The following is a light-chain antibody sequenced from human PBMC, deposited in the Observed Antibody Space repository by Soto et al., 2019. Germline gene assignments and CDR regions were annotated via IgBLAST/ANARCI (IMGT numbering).Light chain of an antibody. CDR3: QQYSSSPYT. CDR1: QSVSSSY. CDR2: GAS. J-gene: IGKJ2*01. Sequence: EIVLTQSPGTLSLSPGERVTLSCRASQSVSSSYLAWYQHKPGQAPRLLIYGASGRATGIPDRFSGSGSGTDFTLTISRLEPEDFSVYYCQQYSSSPYTFGQGTKLEIK. V-gene: IGKV3-20*01.